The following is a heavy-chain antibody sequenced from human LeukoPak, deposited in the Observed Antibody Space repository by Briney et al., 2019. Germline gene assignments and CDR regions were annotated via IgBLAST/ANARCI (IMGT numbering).Heavy chain of an antibody. CDR2: INHSGST. Sequence: SETLSLTCAVYGGSFSGYYWSWIRQPPGKGLEWIGEINHSGSTNYNPSLKSRVTISVDTPKNQFSLKLSSVTAADTAVYYCARGGWYKIDYWGQGTLVTVSS. V-gene: IGHV4-34*01. CDR3: ARGGWYKIDY. D-gene: IGHD6-19*01. J-gene: IGHJ4*02. CDR1: GGSFSGYY.